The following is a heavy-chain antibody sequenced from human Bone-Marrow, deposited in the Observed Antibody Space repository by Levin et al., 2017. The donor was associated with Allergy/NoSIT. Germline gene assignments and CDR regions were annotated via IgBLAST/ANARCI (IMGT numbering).Heavy chain of an antibody. CDR3: TRRRVRGLHYYGMDV. CDR1: GFTSGGFW. J-gene: IGHJ6*02. CDR2: IKQDGSEK. D-gene: IGHD3-10*01. Sequence: PGGSLRLSCVASGFTSGGFWMNWVRQAPGKGLECVANIKQDGSEKYYVDSVKGRFTILRDNAKNSMYLQLNNLRAEDTAVYYCTRRRVRGLHYYGMDVWGQGTTVIVSS. V-gene: IGHV3-7*01.